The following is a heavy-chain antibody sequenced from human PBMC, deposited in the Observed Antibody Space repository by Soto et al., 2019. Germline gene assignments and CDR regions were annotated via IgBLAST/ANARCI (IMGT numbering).Heavy chain of an antibody. CDR2: IKSKTDGGTT. CDR3: TTVGSSWYLRLYYYYMDV. CDR1: GFTFSNAW. J-gene: IGHJ6*03. D-gene: IGHD6-13*01. V-gene: IGHV3-15*01. Sequence: GGSLRLSCAASGFTFSNAWMSWVRQAPGKGLEWVGRIKSKTDGGTTDYAAPVKGRFTSSRDDSKNTLYLQMNSLKTEDTAVYYCTTVGSSWYLRLYYYYMDVWGKGTTVTVSS.